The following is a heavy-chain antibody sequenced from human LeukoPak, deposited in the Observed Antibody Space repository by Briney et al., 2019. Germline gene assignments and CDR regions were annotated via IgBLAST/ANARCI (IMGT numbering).Heavy chain of an antibody. J-gene: IGHJ6*03. D-gene: IGHD1-26*01. CDR3: ARSGGTYRYYYYMDV. CDR2: IYYSGST. V-gene: IGHV4-59*01. CDR1: GGSISSYY. Sequence: PSETLSLTCTVSGGSISSYYWSWIRQPPGKGLEWIGYIYYSGSTNYNPSLKSRVTISVDTSKNQFSLKLSSVTAADTAVYYCARSGGTYRYYYYMDVWGKGTTVIVSS.